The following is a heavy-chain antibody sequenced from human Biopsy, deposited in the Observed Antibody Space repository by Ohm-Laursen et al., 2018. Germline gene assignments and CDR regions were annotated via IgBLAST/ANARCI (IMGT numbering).Heavy chain of an antibody. J-gene: IGHJ2*01. D-gene: IGHD3-22*01. V-gene: IGHV4-59*01. CDR2: VYYTGST. Sequence: VTLSLTCTVSGDYISSYYWSWIPQPPGKGLQWIGCVYYTGSTDYNPSPQSRVTISVDTSKNHFSLRFRSVTPADTAIYYCARDRGYYSDRTVPGYFDLWGRGTLVTVSS. CDR1: GDYISSYY. CDR3: ARDRGYYSDRTVPGYFDL.